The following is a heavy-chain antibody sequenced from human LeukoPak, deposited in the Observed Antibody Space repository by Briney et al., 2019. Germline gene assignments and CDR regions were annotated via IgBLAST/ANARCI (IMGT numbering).Heavy chain of an antibody. V-gene: IGHV4-31*03. J-gene: IGHJ6*02. Sequence: SETLSLTCTVSGDSITRGGYYWSWVRQHPGKGLEWIGFIYHSGTTFYNPSLKSRVTMSVDTSKNQFSLKLSSVTAADTAVYYCARESFDWLFDYYYYYGMDVWGQGTTVTVSS. CDR2: IYHSGTT. CDR3: ARESFDWLFDYYYYYGMDV. CDR1: GDSITRGGYY. D-gene: IGHD3-9*01.